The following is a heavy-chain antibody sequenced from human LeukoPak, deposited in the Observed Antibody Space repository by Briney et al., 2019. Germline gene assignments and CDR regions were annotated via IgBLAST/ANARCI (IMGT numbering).Heavy chain of an antibody. V-gene: IGHV1-18*01. CDR3: ARDRKTRERGYFDY. Sequence: GASVKVSCKASGYTFTSYGISWVRQAPGQGLEWMGWISAYNGNTNYAQKLQGRVTMTTDTSTSTAYMELRSLRSDDTAVYYCARDRKTRERGYFDYWGQGTLVTVSS. D-gene: IGHD1-1*01. CDR1: GYTFTSYG. J-gene: IGHJ4*02. CDR2: ISAYNGNT.